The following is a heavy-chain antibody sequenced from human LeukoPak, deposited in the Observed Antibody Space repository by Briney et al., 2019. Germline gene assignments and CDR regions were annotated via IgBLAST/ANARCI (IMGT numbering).Heavy chain of an antibody. V-gene: IGHV3-48*03. CDR2: ISSSGSTI. J-gene: IGHJ3*02. CDR3: ARGSKTARGAFDI. D-gene: IGHD3-10*01. Sequence: PGGSLRLSCAASGFTFSSYEMNWVRQAPGKGLEWVSYISSSGSTIYYADSVKGRFTISRDNAKNSLYLQMNSLRAEDTAVYYCARGSKTARGAFDIWGQGTMVTVSS. CDR1: GFTFSSYE.